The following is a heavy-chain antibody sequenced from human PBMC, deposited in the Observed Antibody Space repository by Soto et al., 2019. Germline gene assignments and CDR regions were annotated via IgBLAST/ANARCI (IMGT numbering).Heavy chain of an antibody. CDR1: GGSISSSSYY. CDR2: IYYSGST. Sequence: SETLSLTCTVSGGSISSSSYYWGWIRQPPGKGLEWIGSIYYSGSTYYNPSLKSRVTISVDTSKNQFSPKLSSVTAADTAVYYCARSVLWFGELPHYYYYGMDVWGQGTTVTVSS. D-gene: IGHD3-10*01. CDR3: ARSVLWFGELPHYYYYGMDV. J-gene: IGHJ6*02. V-gene: IGHV4-39*01.